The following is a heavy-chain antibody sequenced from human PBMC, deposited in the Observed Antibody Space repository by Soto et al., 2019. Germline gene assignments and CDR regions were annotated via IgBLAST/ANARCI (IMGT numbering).Heavy chain of an antibody. CDR3: AKVETITGGMDV. CDR2: IYYSGST. CDR1: GGSISSGYYY. J-gene: IGHJ6*02. D-gene: IGHD2-15*01. Sequence: QVQLQESGPGLVKPSQTLSLTCTVSGGSISSGYYYWSWIRQPPGKGLEWIGYIYYSGSTYYNPSLKSRVTISVDTSKNQFSLKLSSMTAADTAVYYCAKVETITGGMDVLGQGTTVTVSS. V-gene: IGHV4-30-4*01.